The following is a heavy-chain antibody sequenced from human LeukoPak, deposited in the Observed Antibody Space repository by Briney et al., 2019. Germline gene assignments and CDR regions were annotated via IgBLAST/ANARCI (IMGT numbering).Heavy chain of an antibody. CDR3: ARDNPYSSGWYGTVYYGMDV. Sequence: ASVKVSCKASGYTFTGYYMHWVRQAPGQGLEWMGWINPNSGGTNYAQKFQGWVTMTRDTSISTAYMELSRLRSDDTAVYYCARDNPYSSGWYGTVYYGMDVWGQGTTVTVSS. V-gene: IGHV1-2*04. J-gene: IGHJ6*02. D-gene: IGHD6-19*01. CDR2: INPNSGGT. CDR1: GYTFTGYY.